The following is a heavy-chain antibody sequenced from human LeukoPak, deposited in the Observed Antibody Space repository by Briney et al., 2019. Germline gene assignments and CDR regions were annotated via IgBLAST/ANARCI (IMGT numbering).Heavy chain of an antibody. CDR1: GFTFSSYS. CDR3: ARINHYDANGYSYYYYGMDV. D-gene: IGHD3-22*01. Sequence: PGGSLRLSCAASGFTFSSYSMIWVRQAPGKGLEWVSSMSSGSTYIYHADSVKGRFTISRDNAKNLLYLQTNSLRTEDTAVYYCARINHYDANGYSYYYYGMDVWGQGTTVTVSS. CDR2: MSSGSTYI. J-gene: IGHJ6*02. V-gene: IGHV3-21*01.